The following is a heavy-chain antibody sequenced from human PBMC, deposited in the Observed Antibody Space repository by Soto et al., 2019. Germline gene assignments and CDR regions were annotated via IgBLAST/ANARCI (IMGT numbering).Heavy chain of an antibody. Sequence: GGSLRLSCAASGFTFSSYGMHWVRQAPGKGLEWVAVISYDGSNKYYADSVKGRFTISRDNSKNTLYLQMNSLRAEDTAVYYCAKDIVVVVAAPREYYYGMDVWGQGTSVTVSS. D-gene: IGHD2-15*01. CDR2: ISYDGSNK. CDR1: GFTFSSYG. J-gene: IGHJ6*02. V-gene: IGHV3-30*18. CDR3: AKDIVVVVAAPREYYYGMDV.